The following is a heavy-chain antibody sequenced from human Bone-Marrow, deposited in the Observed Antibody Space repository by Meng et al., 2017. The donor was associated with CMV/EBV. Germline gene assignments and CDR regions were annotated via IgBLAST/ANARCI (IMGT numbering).Heavy chain of an antibody. CDR3: ARDRYCSITSCYSSVSWYYYGKDA. CDR2: ISTYNGKT. Sequence: ASVKVSCKASGYIFPNYGISWVRQAPGQGHEWMGWISTYNGKTNYAQSFQGRVTLTADTSTSTVYMELRSLRTDDTAVYYCARDRYCSITSCYSSVSWYYYGKDAWGQGITVNIAS. CDR1: GYIFPNYG. V-gene: IGHV1-18*01. D-gene: IGHD2-2*01. J-gene: IGHJ6*01.